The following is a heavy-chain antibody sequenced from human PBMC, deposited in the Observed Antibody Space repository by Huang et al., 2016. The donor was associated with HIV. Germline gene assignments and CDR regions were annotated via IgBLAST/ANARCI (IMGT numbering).Heavy chain of an antibody. CDR3: AKGDRLGDYALDY. CDR2: INHHGSET. Sequence: EVQLVESGGGLVQPGGSLRLSCAASGFTFSASWMTWVRQAPGKGLEWVANINHHGSETYELDSVKGRFTISRDTAKKSLYLQTNSLRAEDTAVYYCAKGDRLGDYALDYWGQGILVTVSS. CDR1: GFTFSASW. D-gene: IGHD4-17*01. V-gene: IGHV3-7*01. J-gene: IGHJ4*02.